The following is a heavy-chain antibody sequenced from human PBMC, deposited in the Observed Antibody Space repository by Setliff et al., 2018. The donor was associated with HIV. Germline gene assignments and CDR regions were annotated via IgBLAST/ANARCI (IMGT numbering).Heavy chain of an antibody. Sequence: PGGSLRLSCAASEFTFSSYAMSWVRQAPGKGLEWVSAISGSGGSTYYADSVKGRFTISRGNSKNTLYLQMNSLRAEDTAVYYCAKGRTYYYGSGSYLVHFDYWGQGTLVTVSS. CDR2: ISGSGGST. J-gene: IGHJ4*02. V-gene: IGHV3-23*01. CDR3: AKGRTYYYGSGSYLVHFDY. D-gene: IGHD3-10*01. CDR1: EFTFSSYA.